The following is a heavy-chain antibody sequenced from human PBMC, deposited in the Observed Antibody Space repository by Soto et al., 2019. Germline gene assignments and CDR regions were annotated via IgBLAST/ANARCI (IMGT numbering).Heavy chain of an antibody. D-gene: IGHD3-22*01. J-gene: IGHJ4*02. Sequence: QVQLQESGPGLVKPSETLSLTCAVSGDSISSYYCMWIRQPPGKGLESIVYLYYGRRANYNPSLKSRVTLSVATSTNQCSLTLSSMTAADTAVYYCALRSMAVVPEYWGQGTLVTVSS. CDR1: GDSISSYY. CDR3: ALRSMAVVPEY. V-gene: IGHV4-59*01. CDR2: LYYGRRA.